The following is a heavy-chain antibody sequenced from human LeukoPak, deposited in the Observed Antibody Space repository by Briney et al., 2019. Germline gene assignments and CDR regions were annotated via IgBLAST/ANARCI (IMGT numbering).Heavy chain of an antibody. Sequence: PSETLSLTCAVYGGSFSGYYWSWIRQPPGKGLEWIGEINHSGSTNYNPSLKSRVTISVDTSKNQFSLKLSSVTAADTAVYYCARERRTSPRRGYPYDFWSGYPDYWGQGTLVTVSS. V-gene: IGHV4-34*01. CDR1: GGSFSGYY. J-gene: IGHJ4*02. CDR3: ARERRTSPRRGYPYDFWSGYPDY. D-gene: IGHD3-3*01. CDR2: INHSGST.